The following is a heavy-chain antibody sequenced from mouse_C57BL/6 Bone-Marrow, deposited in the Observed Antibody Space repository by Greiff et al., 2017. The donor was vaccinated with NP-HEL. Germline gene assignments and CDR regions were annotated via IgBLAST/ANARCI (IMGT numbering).Heavy chain of an antibody. V-gene: IGHV1-55*01. CDR3: ARRPLYYGSPCAY. CDR1: GYTFTSYW. J-gene: IGHJ3*01. Sequence: QVQLQQPGAELVKPGASVKMSCKASGYTFTSYWITWVKQRPGQGLEWIGDIYPGSGSTNYNEKFKSKATLTVDTSSSTAYMQLSSLTSEDSAVYYCARRPLYYGSPCAYWGQGTLVTVSA. CDR2: IYPGSGST. D-gene: IGHD1-1*01.